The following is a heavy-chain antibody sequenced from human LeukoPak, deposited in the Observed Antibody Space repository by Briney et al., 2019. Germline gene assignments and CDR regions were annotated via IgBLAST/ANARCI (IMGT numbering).Heavy chain of an antibody. Sequence: PGGSLRLSCAASGFTFSSYWMSWVRQAPGKGLEWVANIKQDGSEKYYVDSVKGRFTISRDNAKNSLYLQMNSLRAEDTAVYYCARASFRAYDSSGYYPYWGQETLVTVSS. CDR1: GFTFSSYW. CDR2: IKQDGSEK. CDR3: ARASFRAYDSSGYYPY. D-gene: IGHD3-22*01. V-gene: IGHV3-7*01. J-gene: IGHJ4*02.